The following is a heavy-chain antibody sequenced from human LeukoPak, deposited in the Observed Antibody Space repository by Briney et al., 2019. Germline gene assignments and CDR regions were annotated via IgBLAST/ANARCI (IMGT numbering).Heavy chain of an antibody. CDR3: ARETPSLDIDY. Sequence: GGSLRLSCAASGFTFSSYSMNWVRQAPGKGLEWVSYISSGSSTIYYADSVKGRFTISRDNAKNSLYLQMNSLRAEDTAVYYCARETPSLDIDYWGQGTLVTVSS. V-gene: IGHV3-48*04. J-gene: IGHJ4*02. CDR1: GFTFSSYS. D-gene: IGHD5-12*01. CDR2: ISSGSSTI.